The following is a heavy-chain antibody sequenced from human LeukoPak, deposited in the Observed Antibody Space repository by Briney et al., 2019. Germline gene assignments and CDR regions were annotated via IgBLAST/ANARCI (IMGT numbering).Heavy chain of an antibody. Sequence: ASVKVSCKASGYTFTSYGISWVRQAPGQGLEWMGWISAYNGNTNYAQKLQGRVTTTTDTSTSTAYMELRSLRSDDTAVYYCARANFDWSNDAFDIWGQGTMVTVSS. CDR1: GYTFTSYG. D-gene: IGHD3-9*01. J-gene: IGHJ3*02. CDR3: ARANFDWSNDAFDI. V-gene: IGHV1-18*01. CDR2: ISAYNGNT.